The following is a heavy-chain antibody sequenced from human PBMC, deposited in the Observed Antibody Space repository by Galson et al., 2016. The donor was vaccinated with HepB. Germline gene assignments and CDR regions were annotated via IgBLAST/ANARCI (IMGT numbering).Heavy chain of an antibody. V-gene: IGHV3-48*02. Sequence: SLRLSCAASGFTFSSYSMNWVRQTPGKGLEWFSYISGSSSTIYYADSVTGRFTVSRDNAKNSLYLKMNGLRDEDTAVYYCARDSPAGNDFWSGYYEGYYYGMDVWGQGTTVTVSS. CDR2: ISGSSSTI. CDR1: GFTFSSYS. D-gene: IGHD3-3*01. J-gene: IGHJ6*02. CDR3: ARDSPAGNDFWSGYYEGYYYGMDV.